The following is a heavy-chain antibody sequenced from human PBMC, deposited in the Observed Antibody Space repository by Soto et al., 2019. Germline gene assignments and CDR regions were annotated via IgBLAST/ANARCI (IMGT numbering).Heavy chain of an antibody. CDR2: ISGSGGST. D-gene: IGHD2-2*01. CDR3: AKDFAGAVPAAMKRYYYYYYMDV. CDR1: GFTFSSYA. Sequence: PGGSLRLSCAASGFTFSSYAMSWVRQAPGKGLEWVSAISGSGGSTYYADSVKGRFTISRDNSKNTLYLQMNSLRAEDTAVYYCAKDFAGAVPAAMKRYYYYYYMDVWGKGTTVTVSS. V-gene: IGHV3-23*01. J-gene: IGHJ6*03.